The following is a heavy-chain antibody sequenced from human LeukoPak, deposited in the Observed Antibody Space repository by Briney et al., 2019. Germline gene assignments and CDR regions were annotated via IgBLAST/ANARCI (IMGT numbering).Heavy chain of an antibody. V-gene: IGHV3-23*01. CDR3: ATYRQVLLPYES. CDR1: GFTFSTFA. Sequence: GGSLRLSCAASGFTFSTFAMIWVRQPPGKGLEWVSSIFPSGGEIHYADSVRGRFTISRDNSKSTLSLQMNSLRAEDTAIYYCATYRQVLLPYESWGQGTLVTVSS. CDR2: IFPSGGEI. J-gene: IGHJ5*02. D-gene: IGHD2-8*02.